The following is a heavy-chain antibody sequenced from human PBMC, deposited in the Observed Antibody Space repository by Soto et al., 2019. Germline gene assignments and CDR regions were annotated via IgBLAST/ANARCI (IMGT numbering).Heavy chain of an antibody. CDR3: ARRTVDTAMVTNYFDY. J-gene: IGHJ4*02. CDR1: GGSISSSNW. D-gene: IGHD5-18*01. Sequence: QVQLQESGPGLVKPSGTLSLTCAVSGGSISSSNWWSWVRQPPGKGLEWIGEIYHGGSTNYNPSLKSRVTMSVDKSKNQFALKLRSVTAADTAVYYCARRTVDTAMVTNYFDYWGQGTLVTVSS. V-gene: IGHV4-4*02. CDR2: IYHGGST.